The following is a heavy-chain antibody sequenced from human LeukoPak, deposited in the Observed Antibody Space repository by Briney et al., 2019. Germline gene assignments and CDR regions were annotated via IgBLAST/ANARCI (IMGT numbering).Heavy chain of an antibody. CDR3: AREWRYCTNGVCFHLFDY. J-gene: IGHJ4*02. CDR2: IYYSGST. V-gene: IGHV4-59*11. CDR1: GGSISSHY. D-gene: IGHD2-8*01. Sequence: SETLSLTCTVSGGSISSHYWSWIRQPPGKGLEWIGYIYYSGSTNYNPSLKSRVTISVDTSKNQFSLKLSSVTVADTAVYYCAREWRYCTNGVCFHLFDYWGQGTLVTVSS.